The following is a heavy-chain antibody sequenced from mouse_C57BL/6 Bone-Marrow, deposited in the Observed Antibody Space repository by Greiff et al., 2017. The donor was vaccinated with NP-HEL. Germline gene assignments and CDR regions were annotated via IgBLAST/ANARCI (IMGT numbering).Heavy chain of an antibody. CDR1: GYTFTSYW. D-gene: IGHD2-4*01. Sequence: VQLQQPGAELVMPGASVKLSCKASGYTFTSYWMHWVKQRPGQGLEWIGEIDPSDSYTNYNQKLKGKSTLTVDKSSSTAYMQLSSLTSEDSAVYYCARSIYYDYDYWGQGTTLTVSS. J-gene: IGHJ2*01. CDR3: ARSIYYDYDY. CDR2: IDPSDSYT. V-gene: IGHV1-69*01.